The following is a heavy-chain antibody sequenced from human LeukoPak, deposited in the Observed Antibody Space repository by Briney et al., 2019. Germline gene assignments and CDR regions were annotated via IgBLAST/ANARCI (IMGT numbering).Heavy chain of an antibody. J-gene: IGHJ4*02. D-gene: IGHD4-17*01. CDR1: GFTFSDYY. CDR2: IYSGGST. CDR3: AREAYGDYPPGGYFDY. V-gene: IGHV3-53*01. Sequence: PGGSLRLSRAASGFTFSDYYMSWVRQAPGKGLEWVSVIYSGGSTYYADSVKGRFTISRDNSKNTLYLQMNSLRAEDTAVYYCAREAYGDYPPGGYFDYWGQGTLVTVSS.